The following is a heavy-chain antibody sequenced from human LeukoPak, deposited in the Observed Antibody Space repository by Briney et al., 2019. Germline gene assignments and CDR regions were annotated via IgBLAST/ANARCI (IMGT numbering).Heavy chain of an antibody. CDR3: ARDRRRNWNDGVGYFDY. J-gene: IGHJ4*02. CDR2: ITSSGSTV. D-gene: IGHD1-1*01. CDR1: GFTFSSYE. V-gene: IGHV3-48*03. Sequence: GGSLRLSSAASGFTFSSYEMNWVRQAPGKGLEWVSDITSSGSTVYYAESVQGRFTISRDNARNSLYLQMNSLRAEDTAIYYCARDRRRNWNDGVGYFDYWGQGTLVTVSS.